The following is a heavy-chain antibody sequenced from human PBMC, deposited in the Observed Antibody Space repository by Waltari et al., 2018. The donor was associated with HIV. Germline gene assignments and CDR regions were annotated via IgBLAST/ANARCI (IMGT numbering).Heavy chain of an antibody. CDR2: ISRIGDG. D-gene: IGHD1-26*01. CDR3: ARGPTPGGSYRYLDHNWFDP. CDR1: GVSISPRHW. J-gene: IGHJ5*02. Sequence: QVQLQESGPGLVKPSGPLSLTCAVSGVSISPRHWWSWVRQSPGKCLEWIGEISRIGDGNYKPSVGSRVTVSIDESEDELSLKVTSVTAADTAIYYCARGPTPGGSYRYLDHNWFDPWGQGTLVTVSS. V-gene: IGHV4-4*02.